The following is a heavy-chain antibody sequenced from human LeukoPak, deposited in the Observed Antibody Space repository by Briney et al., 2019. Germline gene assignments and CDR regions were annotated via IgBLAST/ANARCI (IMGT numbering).Heavy chain of an antibody. CDR1: GGSISSSSYY. Sequence: SETLSLTCTVSGGSISSSSYYWGWIRQPPGKGLEWIGSIYYSGSTYYNPSLKSRVTISVYTSKNQFSLKLSSVTAADTAVYYCARRSGYDLTDAFDIWGQGTMVTVSS. J-gene: IGHJ3*02. V-gene: IGHV4-39*01. D-gene: IGHD5-12*01. CDR3: ARRSGYDLTDAFDI. CDR2: IYYSGST.